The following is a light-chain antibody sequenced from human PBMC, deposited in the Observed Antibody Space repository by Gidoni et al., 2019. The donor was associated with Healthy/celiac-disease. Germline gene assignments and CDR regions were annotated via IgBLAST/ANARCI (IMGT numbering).Light chain of an antibody. Sequence: QSALTQPRSVSGSPGPPVTISCTGTSSDVGGYNYVSWYQPHPGKAPKLMIYDASKRPSGVPDRFSGSKSGNTASLTISGLQAEDEADYYCCSYAGSYTNWVFGGGTKLTVL. V-gene: IGLV2-11*01. CDR2: DAS. J-gene: IGLJ3*02. CDR1: SSDVGGYNY. CDR3: CSYAGSYTNWV.